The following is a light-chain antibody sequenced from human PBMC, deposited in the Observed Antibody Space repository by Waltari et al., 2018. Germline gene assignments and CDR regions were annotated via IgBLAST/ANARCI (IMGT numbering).Light chain of an antibody. CDR2: GAS. CDR3: QHYNNWPRT. V-gene: IGKV3-15*01. J-gene: IGKJ1*01. Sequence: EIVMTQSPATLSVSPGERATLSCRASQNVNINLAWYQQKSGQAPRLLMYGASTRATGIPARFSGSGSGTEFTLIISSLQSEDFAVYYCQHYNNWPRTFGQGTKVEIK. CDR1: QNVNIN.